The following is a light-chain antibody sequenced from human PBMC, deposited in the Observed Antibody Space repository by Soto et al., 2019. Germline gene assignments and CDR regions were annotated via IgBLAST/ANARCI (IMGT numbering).Light chain of an antibody. CDR2: EVS. Sequence: QSALTQPASVFGSPGQSITSSCTGTSIDVGGYNFVFWYRQHSDKAPKLIIFEVSNRPSGVSNRFSGSKSGNTASLTISGLQAEDEADYYCSSYTSGSTPYVFGTGTKVTVL. CDR3: SSYTSGSTPYV. J-gene: IGLJ1*01. V-gene: IGLV2-14*01. CDR1: SIDVGGYNF.